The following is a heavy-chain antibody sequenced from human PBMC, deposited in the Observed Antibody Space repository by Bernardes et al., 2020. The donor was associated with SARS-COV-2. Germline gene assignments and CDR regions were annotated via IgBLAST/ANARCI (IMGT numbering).Heavy chain of an antibody. Sequence: SETLSLTCTVYGGSISSGGYYWSWIRQHPGKGLEWIGYIYYSGSTYYNSSLKSRVTISVDTSKNQFSLRLSSVTAAATAVYYCASGITIFGLVDCMDVWGQGTTVTVSS. CDR2: IYYSGST. CDR3: ASGITIFGLVDCMDV. J-gene: IGHJ6*02. D-gene: IGHD3-3*01. CDR1: GGSISSGGYY. V-gene: IGHV4-31*03.